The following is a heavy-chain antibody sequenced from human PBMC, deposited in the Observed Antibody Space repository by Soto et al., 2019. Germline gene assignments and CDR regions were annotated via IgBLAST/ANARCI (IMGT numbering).Heavy chain of an antibody. CDR3: ATMGIAVAGTGGWFDP. CDR2: IYYSGST. D-gene: IGHD6-19*01. J-gene: IGHJ5*02. Sequence: LSVTCTVSGGSISSYYWSWIRQPPGKGLEWIGYIYYSGSTNYNPSLKSRVTISVDTSKNQFSLKLSSVTAADTAVYYCATMGIAVAGTGGWFDPWGQGTLVTVYS. CDR1: GGSISSYY. V-gene: IGHV4-59*01.